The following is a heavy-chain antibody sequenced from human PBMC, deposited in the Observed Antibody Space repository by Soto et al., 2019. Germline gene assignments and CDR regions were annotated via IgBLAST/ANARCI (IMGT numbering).Heavy chain of an antibody. CDR2: IYSGGST. J-gene: IGHJ6*02. CDR3: ARSIAAAGTNGMDV. Sequence: GGSLRLSCAASGFTVSSNYMSWVRQAPGKGLEWVSVIYSGGSTYYADSVKGRFTISRHNSKNTLYLQMNSLRAEDTALYYCARSIAAAGTNGMDVWGQGTTVTVSS. CDR1: GFTVSSNY. V-gene: IGHV3-53*04. D-gene: IGHD6-13*01.